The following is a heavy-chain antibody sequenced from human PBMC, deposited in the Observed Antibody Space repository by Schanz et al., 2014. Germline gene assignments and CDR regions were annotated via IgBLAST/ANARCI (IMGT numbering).Heavy chain of an antibody. CDR1: GYNITSND. V-gene: IGHV1-8*01. CDR2: INGYNGHT. Sequence: QVHLVQSGAEVKKPGASVKVSCKASGYNITSNDVTWVRQATGQGLEWMGWINGYNGHTLYAQKFQGRVTMARDTSTSTVYMELSSLRVEDTAVYYCARQPGRITVSGVVSNWFDPWGQGTLVTVSS. D-gene: IGHD3-3*01. J-gene: IGHJ5*02. CDR3: ARQPGRITVSGVVSNWFDP.